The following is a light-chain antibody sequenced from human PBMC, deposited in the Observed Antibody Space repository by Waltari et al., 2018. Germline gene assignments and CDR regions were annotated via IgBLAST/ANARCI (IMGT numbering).Light chain of an antibody. Sequence: SYELTQPPSVSVSPGKTPRITCSGFLLQKQYAFWYQQKTGQAPIVVMYKDTERPSGIPERFSGSISGTTLTLTISGVQAEDEADYYCQSVDDKIRIVFGGGTKLTVL. V-gene: IGLV3-25*03. CDR2: KDT. J-gene: IGLJ3*02. CDR3: QSVDDKIRIV. CDR1: LLQKQY.